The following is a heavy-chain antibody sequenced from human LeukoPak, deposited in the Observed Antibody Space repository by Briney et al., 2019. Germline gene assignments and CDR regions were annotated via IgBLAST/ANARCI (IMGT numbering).Heavy chain of an antibody. Sequence: GGSLRLSCAASGFTFSSYSMNWVRQAPGKGLEWVSAISGSGGSTYYADSVKGRFTISRDNSKNTLYLQMNSLRAEDTAVYYCAKDPSPWAPNWYFDLWGRGTLVTVSS. V-gene: IGHV3-23*01. CDR2: ISGSGGST. CDR1: GFTFSSYS. D-gene: IGHD1-26*01. CDR3: AKDPSPWAPNWYFDL. J-gene: IGHJ2*01.